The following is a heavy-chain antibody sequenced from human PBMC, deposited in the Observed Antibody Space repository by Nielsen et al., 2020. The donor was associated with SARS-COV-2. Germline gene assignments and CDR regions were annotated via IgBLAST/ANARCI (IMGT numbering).Heavy chain of an antibody. CDR1: GFTFSSYA. CDR3: AGGENSYGYDH. V-gene: IGHV3-23*01. CDR2: ISGSGGST. Sequence: GESLKISCAASGFTFSSYAMSWVRQAPGKGLEWVSAISGSGGSTYHADSVKGRFTISRDASKNLLYLQMNILRAEDTAVYYCAGGENSYGYDHWGQGTLVTVSS. D-gene: IGHD5-18*01. J-gene: IGHJ4*02.